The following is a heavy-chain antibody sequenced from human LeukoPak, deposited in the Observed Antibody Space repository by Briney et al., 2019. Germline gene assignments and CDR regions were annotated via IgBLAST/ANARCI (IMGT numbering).Heavy chain of an antibody. V-gene: IGHV3-53*01. CDR2: IYSGGST. Sequence: GGSLRLSCAASGFTVSSNYMSWVRQAPGKGLEWVSVIYSGGSTYYADSVKGRFTISRDNSKNTLYLQMNSLRAEDTAVYYCARVNINNWHSYDYWGQGTLVTVSS. CDR1: GFTVSSNY. CDR3: ARVNINNWHSYDY. D-gene: IGHD1-1*01. J-gene: IGHJ4*02.